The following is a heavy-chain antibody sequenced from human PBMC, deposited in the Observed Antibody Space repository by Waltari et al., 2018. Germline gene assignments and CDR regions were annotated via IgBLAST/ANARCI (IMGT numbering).Heavy chain of an antibody. Sequence: EVQLVQSGAEVKKPGATVKISCKVSGYTFTDYYMHWVQQAPGKGLEWMGCVDPEVGETISAEKFQGRVTITADTSTDTAYMELSSLRSEDTAVYYCATYCSSTSCYTGIDYWGQGTLVTVSS. CDR1: GYTFTDYY. CDR2: VDPEVGET. V-gene: IGHV1-69-2*01. D-gene: IGHD2-2*02. J-gene: IGHJ4*02. CDR3: ATYCSSTSCYTGIDY.